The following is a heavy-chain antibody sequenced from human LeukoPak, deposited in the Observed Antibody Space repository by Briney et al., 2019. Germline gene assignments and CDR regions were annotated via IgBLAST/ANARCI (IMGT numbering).Heavy chain of an antibody. V-gene: IGHV3-23*01. CDR2: ISGSGGST. CDR3: AKDRHYYDSSGYYYWNFDL. J-gene: IGHJ2*01. CDR1: GFTFSSYA. Sequence: GGSLRLSCEGSGFTFSSYAMSWVRQAPGKGLGWVSAISGSGGSTYYADSVKGRFTISRDNSKNTLYLQMNSLRAEDTAVYYCAKDRHYYDSSGYYYWNFDLWGRGTLVTVSS. D-gene: IGHD3-22*01.